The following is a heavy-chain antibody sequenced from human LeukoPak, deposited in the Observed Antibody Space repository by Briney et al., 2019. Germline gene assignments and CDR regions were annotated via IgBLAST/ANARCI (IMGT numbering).Heavy chain of an antibody. J-gene: IGHJ4*02. D-gene: IGHD6-13*01. CDR1: GGSISSGGYY. Sequence: PSQTLSLTCTVSGGSISSGGYYWSWIRQHPGKGLEWIGYSYYSGSTYYNPSLKSRLTISRDTSKNQFSLRLSSVTAADTAMYSCARIVAAAGSNYFDYWGQGTLVTVSS. CDR3: ARIVAAAGSNYFDY. V-gene: IGHV4-31*03. CDR2: SYYSGST.